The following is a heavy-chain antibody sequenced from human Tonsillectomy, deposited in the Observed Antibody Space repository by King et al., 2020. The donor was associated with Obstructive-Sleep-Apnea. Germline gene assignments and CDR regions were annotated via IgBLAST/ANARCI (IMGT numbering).Heavy chain of an antibody. D-gene: IGHD2-2*02. CDR3: AGGYTALRANPENY. CDR1: GYTFTSYD. CDR2: MNPNSGNT. V-gene: IGHV1-8*01. Sequence: VQLVESGAEVKKPGASVKVSCKASGYTFTSYDINWVRQAPGQGLEWMGWMNPNSGNTGYAQKFQGRVTMTRNTSISTAYMELSSLRSEETAVYYCAGGYTALRANPENYWGQGTLVTVSS. J-gene: IGHJ4*02.